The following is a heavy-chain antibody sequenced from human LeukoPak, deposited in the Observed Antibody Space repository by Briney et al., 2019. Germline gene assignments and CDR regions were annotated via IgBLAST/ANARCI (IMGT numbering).Heavy chain of an antibody. V-gene: IGHV3-7*03. CDR2: IKQDGSEK. CDR3: ARSIAVAGTNFDY. CDR1: GFTFSSYW. Sequence: PGGSLGLSCAASGFTFSSYWMSWVRQAPGKGLEWVANIKQDGSEKYYVDSVKGRFTISRDNAKNSLYLQMNSLRAEDTAVYYCARSIAVAGTNFDYWGQGTLVTVSS. D-gene: IGHD6-19*01. J-gene: IGHJ4*02.